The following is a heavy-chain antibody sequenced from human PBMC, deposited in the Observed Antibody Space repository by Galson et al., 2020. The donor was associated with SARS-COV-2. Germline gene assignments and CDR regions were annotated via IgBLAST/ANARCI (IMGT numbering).Heavy chain of an antibody. CDR1: GFTFSSYA. J-gene: IGHJ5*02. V-gene: IGHV3-30-3*01. D-gene: IGHD1-26*01. CDR3: ARTSGGSYRGWFDR. CDR2: ISYDGSNK. Sequence: GESLKISCAASGFTFSSYAMHWVRQAPGKGLEWVAVISYDGSNKYYADSVKGRFTISRDNSKNTLYLQMNSLRAEDTAVYYCARTSGGSYRGWFDRGGQGTLVTVAS.